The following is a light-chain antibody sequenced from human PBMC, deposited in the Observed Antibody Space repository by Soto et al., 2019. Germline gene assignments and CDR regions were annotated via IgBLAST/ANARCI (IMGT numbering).Light chain of an antibody. CDR2: AAS. CDR3: LQHNNYPLT. V-gene: IGKV1-17*01. J-gene: IGKJ4*01. Sequence: TQSPSSLSASVRDRVTITCRASQSISSYLNWYQQKPGKAPKRLIYAASSLQSGVPSRFSGSGSGTEFTLTISSLQPEDFATYYCLQHNNYPLTFGGGTKVDIK. CDR1: QSISSY.